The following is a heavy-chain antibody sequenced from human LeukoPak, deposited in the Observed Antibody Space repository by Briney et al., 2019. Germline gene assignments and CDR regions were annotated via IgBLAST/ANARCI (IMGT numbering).Heavy chain of an antibody. CDR2: ISGRGGST. V-gene: IGHV3-23*01. D-gene: IGHD2-2*02. Sequence: GGSLRLSCAASGFTFSSYAMSGVRQAPGEGREGVSAISGRGGSTYYADSVKGRFTISRDNSKNTLYLQMNSLRAEDTAVYYCAKGFRYCSSTSCYTFAYWGQGTLVTVSS. CDR1: GFTFSSYA. CDR3: AKGFRYCSSTSCYTFAY. J-gene: IGHJ4*02.